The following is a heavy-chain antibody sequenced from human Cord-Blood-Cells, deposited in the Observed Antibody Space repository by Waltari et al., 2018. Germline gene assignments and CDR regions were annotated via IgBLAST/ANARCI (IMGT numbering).Heavy chain of an antibody. V-gene: IGHV3-49*05. CDR1: GCTFGDYD. J-gene: IGHJ3*02. CDR2: IRSKAYGGTT. CDR3: TRAGYCSSTSCYEAFDI. Sequence: EVQLVESGGGVVKPGRSLRLSCTASGCTFGDYDMRWFRQAPGKGLEWVGFIRSKAYGGTTEYAASVKGRFTISRDDSKSIAYMQMNSLKTEDTAVYYCTRAGYCSSTSCYEAFDIWGQGTMVTVSS. D-gene: IGHD2-2*01.